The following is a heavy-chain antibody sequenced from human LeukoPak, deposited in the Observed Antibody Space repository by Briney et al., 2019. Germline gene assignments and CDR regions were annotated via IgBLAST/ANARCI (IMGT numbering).Heavy chain of an antibody. CDR3: ARGSSGWDDAFDI. V-gene: IGHV3-21*01. Sequence: GGSLRLSCAASGFTFSSYSMNWVRQAPGKGLEWVSSISSSSSYIYYADSVKGRFTISRDNAKNSLYLQMNRLRAEDTAVYYCARGSSGWDDAFDIWGQGTMVTVSS. CDR1: GFTFSSYS. CDR2: ISSSSSYI. D-gene: IGHD6-19*01. J-gene: IGHJ3*02.